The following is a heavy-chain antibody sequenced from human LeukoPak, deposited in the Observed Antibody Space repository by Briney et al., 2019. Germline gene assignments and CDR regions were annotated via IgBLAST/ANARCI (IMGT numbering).Heavy chain of an antibody. V-gene: IGHV1-69*06. CDR1: GGTFNSYA. CDR2: IIPMSDTA. J-gene: IGHJ6*03. D-gene: IGHD2-8*01. Sequence: GASVKVSCKASGGTFNSYAISWVRQAPGQGLEWMGGIIPMSDTANYPQKFRGRLTITADIPTSTVYMELSSLRSEDTAVYYCAKDRCSNGIGCYYYYMEVWGKGTTVTISS. CDR3: AKDRCSNGIGCYYYYMEV.